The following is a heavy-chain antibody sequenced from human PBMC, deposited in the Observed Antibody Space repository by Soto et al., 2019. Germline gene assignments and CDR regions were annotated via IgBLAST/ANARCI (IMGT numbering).Heavy chain of an antibody. Sequence: PSETLSLPCTLFCGPLRRGSFHRTRVPQPPGKAPEGNGHISNCAAPKNNPSLKSRVTISEDTSKNQFSLKLKSVTAADTAVYYCARAPPSEAVAGSGYYFGLDVWGQGTTVTVSS. CDR1: CGPLRRGSFH. D-gene: IGHD6-19*01. CDR3: ARAPPSEAVAGSGYYFGLDV. J-gene: IGHJ6*02. CDR2: ISNCAAP. V-gene: IGHV4-61*01.